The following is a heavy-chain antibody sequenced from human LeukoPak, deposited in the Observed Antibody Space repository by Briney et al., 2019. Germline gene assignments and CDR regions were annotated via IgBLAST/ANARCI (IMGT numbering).Heavy chain of an antibody. Sequence: SETLSLTCTVSGGSISSYYWSWIRQPPGEELEWVGYNYYTGSTNYNPSLKRRVNISVDTSKNQFSLKLRNVTAADTAVYYCARLYNSASQAFDYWGQGTLVTVSS. J-gene: IGHJ4*02. D-gene: IGHD6-19*01. CDR3: ARLYNSASQAFDY. CDR1: GGSISSYY. CDR2: NYYTGST. V-gene: IGHV4-59*12.